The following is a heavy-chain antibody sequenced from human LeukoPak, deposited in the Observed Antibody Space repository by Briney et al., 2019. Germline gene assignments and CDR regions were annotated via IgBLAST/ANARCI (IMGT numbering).Heavy chain of an antibody. V-gene: IGHV3-23*01. CDR2: ISGSGGST. D-gene: IGHD5-12*01. CDR3: ANLGGYDPLFDY. CDR1: GFTFSGYA. Sequence: GGSLRLSCAASGFTFSGYAMSWVRQAPGKGLEWVSAISGSGGSTYYADSVKGRFTISRDNSKNTLYLQMNSLRAEDTAVYYCANLGGYDPLFDYWGQGTLVTVSS. J-gene: IGHJ4*02.